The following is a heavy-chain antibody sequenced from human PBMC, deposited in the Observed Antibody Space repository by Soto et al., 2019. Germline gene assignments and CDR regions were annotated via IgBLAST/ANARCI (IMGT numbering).Heavy chain of an antibody. V-gene: IGHV3-20*04. Sequence: PGGSLRLSCAASGFTFDDYGMSWVRQAPGKGLEWVSGINWNGGSTGYADSVKGRFTISRDNAKNSLYLQMDSLRAEDTAVYYCARDGVTMVREVAAIEDYYYGMDVWGQGTTVTVSS. CDR1: GFTFDDYG. CDR2: INWNGGST. D-gene: IGHD3-10*01. CDR3: ARDGVTMVREVAAIEDYYYGMDV. J-gene: IGHJ6*02.